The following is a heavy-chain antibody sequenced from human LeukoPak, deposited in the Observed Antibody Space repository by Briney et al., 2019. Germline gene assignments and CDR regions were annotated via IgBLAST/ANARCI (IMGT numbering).Heavy chain of an antibody. CDR1: GGSITSGRYY. D-gene: IGHD3-9*01. Sequence: SQTLSLTCSVSGGSITSGRYYWTWIRQYPEKGLEWIGYSYYSGSTHFKPSLKSRATISLDKSKNQFSLNLTSATAADTAVYYCARATYDLLTGYHLDSWGQGTLVTVSS. CDR3: ARATYDLLTGYHLDS. V-gene: IGHV4-31*03. J-gene: IGHJ4*02. CDR2: SYYSGST.